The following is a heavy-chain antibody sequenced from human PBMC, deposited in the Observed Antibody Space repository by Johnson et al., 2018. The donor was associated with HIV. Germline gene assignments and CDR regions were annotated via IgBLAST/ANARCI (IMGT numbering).Heavy chain of an antibody. CDR1: GFTFSSYG. CDR2: IRYDGSNK. J-gene: IGHJ3*02. Sequence: VQLVESGGGVVQPGGSLRLSCAASGFTFSSYGMHWVRQAPGKGLEWVAFIRYDGSNKYYADSVKGRFTISRDNSKNSLYLQMNSRRPEDTAGYYCAKLRVGATPPSTSLDVFDIWGQGTMVTVSS. V-gene: IGHV3-30*02. CDR3: AKLRVGATPPSTSLDVFDI. D-gene: IGHD1-26*01.